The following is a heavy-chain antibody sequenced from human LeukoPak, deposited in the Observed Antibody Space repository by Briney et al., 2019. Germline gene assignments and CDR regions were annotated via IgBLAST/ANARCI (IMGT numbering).Heavy chain of an antibody. D-gene: IGHD1-26*01. J-gene: IGHJ3*02. Sequence: PSETLSLTCTVSGGSISSGGYYWSWIRQPPGKGLEWIGFLYHSGSTHYNPSLKSRVTISVDTSKNQFSLKLSSVTAADTAVYYCARWEIGSGSYLDAFDIWGQGTMVTVSS. CDR3: ARWEIGSGSYLDAFDI. CDR1: GGSISSGGYY. V-gene: IGHV4-61*08. CDR2: LYHSGST.